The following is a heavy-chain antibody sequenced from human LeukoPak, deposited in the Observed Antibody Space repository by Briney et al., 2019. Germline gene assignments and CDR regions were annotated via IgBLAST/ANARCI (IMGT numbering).Heavy chain of an antibody. J-gene: IGHJ4*02. CDR3: AKDTKIVVVTNLLDY. CDR2: ISYDGSNK. D-gene: IGHD3-22*01. V-gene: IGHV3-30*18. Sequence: PGRSLRLSCAASGFTFSSYGMHWVRQAPGKGLEWVAVISYDGSNKYYADSVKGRFTISRDNSKNTLYLQMNSLRAEDTAVYYCAKDTKIVVVTNLLDYWGQGTLVTVSS. CDR1: GFTFSSYG.